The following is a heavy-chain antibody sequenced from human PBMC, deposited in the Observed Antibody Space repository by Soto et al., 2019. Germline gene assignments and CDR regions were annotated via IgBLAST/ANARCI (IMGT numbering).Heavy chain of an antibody. J-gene: IGHJ3*02. Sequence: ASVKVSCKASGGTFSSYAISWVRQAPGQGLEWMGVIIPIFGTANYAQKFQGRVTMTADESTSTVYMELSSLRSEDTAVYYCARPLQYSSAFDIWGQGTMVTVSS. V-gene: IGHV1-69*13. CDR3: ARPLQYSSAFDI. D-gene: IGHD4-4*01. CDR2: IIPIFGTA. CDR1: GGTFSSYA.